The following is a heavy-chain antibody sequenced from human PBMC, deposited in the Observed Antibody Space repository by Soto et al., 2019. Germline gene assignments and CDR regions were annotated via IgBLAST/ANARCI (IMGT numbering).Heavy chain of an antibody. D-gene: IGHD3-10*01. CDR1: GFAFNNYG. CDR3: AKTGVSMVRGVPQGFDH. CDR2: ISFDGRNE. J-gene: IGHJ4*02. V-gene: IGHV3-30*18. Sequence: QMQLEASGGGVVQPGTSLRLSCATSGFAFNNYGMHWVRQAPGKGLEWVAFISFDGRNENYGESVKGRFTISRDNSKNMLFLQMDSLRHEDTALYYCAKTGVSMVRGVPQGFDHWGQGTLVTVSS.